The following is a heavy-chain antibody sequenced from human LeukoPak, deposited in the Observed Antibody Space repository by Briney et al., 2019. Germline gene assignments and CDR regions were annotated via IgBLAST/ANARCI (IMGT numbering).Heavy chain of an antibody. CDR3: ARVGSSGWYDPAEFDY. Sequence: SQTLSLTCAISGDRVSSNSAAWNWIRQSPSRGLEWLGRTYYRSKWYNDYAVSVKSRITINPDTSKNQFSLQLNSVTPEDTAVYYCARVGSSGWYDPAEFDYWGQGTLVTVSS. D-gene: IGHD6-19*01. CDR2: TYYRSKWYN. CDR1: GDRVSSNSAA. J-gene: IGHJ4*02. V-gene: IGHV6-1*01.